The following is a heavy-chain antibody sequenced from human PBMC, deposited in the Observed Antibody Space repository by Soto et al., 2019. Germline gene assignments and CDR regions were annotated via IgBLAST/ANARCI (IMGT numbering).Heavy chain of an antibody. V-gene: IGHV1-18*01. CDR3: ARGVRVSAYLDYYVGV. D-gene: IGHD3-10*02. J-gene: IGHJ6*03. Sequence: QVQLVQSGAEVKKPGASLKVSCKASGYTFSNFGVSWVRQAPGQGLEWIGWINPDNGDTNYGQKFQGRATMTTDTFTNTAYMEVRGLRSDDTAVYYCARGVRVSAYLDYYVGVWGEGTMVTVSS. CDR2: INPDNGDT. CDR1: GYTFSNFG.